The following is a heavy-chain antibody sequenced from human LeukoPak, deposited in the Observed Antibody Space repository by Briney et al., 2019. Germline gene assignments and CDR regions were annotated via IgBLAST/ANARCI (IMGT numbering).Heavy chain of an antibody. V-gene: IGHV3-30*02. CDR2: IRYDGTNK. Sequence: GGSLRLSCAASGLSFSSHGMHWVRQAPGKGLEWVAFIRYDGTNKYYGDSVKGRFTISRDNSKNTLYLQMNSLRAEDTAVYYCAKKGYSGYDPLFDYWGQGTLVTVTS. CDR1: GLSFSSHG. D-gene: IGHD5-12*01. CDR3: AKKGYSGYDPLFDY. J-gene: IGHJ4*02.